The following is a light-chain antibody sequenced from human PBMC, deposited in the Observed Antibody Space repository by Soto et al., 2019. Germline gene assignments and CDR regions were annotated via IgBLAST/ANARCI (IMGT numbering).Light chain of an antibody. CDR1: QDIRKD. V-gene: IGKV1-33*01. CDR2: DTS. CDR3: QQYDSLPYT. Sequence: DIQMTQSPSSLSGSVGGRVTITCQASQDIRKDLNWYQQKPGKPPKLLIYDTSNLETGVPSTFTGSGSGRDFTLTISSIQPEDVATYYCQQYDSLPYTFGQGTKLEIK. J-gene: IGKJ2*01.